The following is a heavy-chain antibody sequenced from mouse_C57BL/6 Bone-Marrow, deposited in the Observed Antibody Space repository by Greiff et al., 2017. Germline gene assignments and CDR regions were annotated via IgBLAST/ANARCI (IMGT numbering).Heavy chain of an antibody. V-gene: IGHV1-9*01. CDR2: ILPGSGST. D-gene: IGHD1-1*01. J-gene: IGHJ1*03. Sequence: QVQLQQSGAELMKPGASVKLSCKATGYTFTGYWIEWVKQRPGHGLEWIGEILPGSGSTNYNEKLKGKATFTADTSSNSAYMQLSSLTHEDSAIYYCAREGITTVVASDLYFDVWGTGTTVTVSS. CDR3: AREGITTVVASDLYFDV. CDR1: GYTFTGYW.